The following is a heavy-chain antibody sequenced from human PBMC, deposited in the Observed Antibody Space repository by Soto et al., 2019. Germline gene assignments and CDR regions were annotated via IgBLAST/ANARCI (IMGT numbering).Heavy chain of an antibody. V-gene: IGHV3-73*02. CDR2: IRSKANNYAT. CDR3: TNAQVYYGMDV. J-gene: IGHJ6*02. Sequence: EVQLVESGGGLVQPGGSLKLSCAASGFTFSGSAVHWVRQGAGKGLEWVGRIRSKANNYATAYAASVQGRFTIFRDDLKNTAYLQMNSLKTEDTAVYYCTNAQVYYGMDVWGQGTTVTVSS. CDR1: GFTFSGSA.